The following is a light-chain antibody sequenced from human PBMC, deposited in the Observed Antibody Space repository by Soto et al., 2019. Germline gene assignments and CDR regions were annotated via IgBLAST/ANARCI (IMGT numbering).Light chain of an antibody. V-gene: IGKV3-15*01. J-gene: IGKJ4*01. CDR1: QSVRNN. Sequence: EVVMTQSPATLSVSPGERATLSCKASQSVRNNLVWYLQKPGQAPRPIIYDATTRATGIPVRFSGSGSGTEFTLTISSLQSEDVGVYYRQQYDNWPPKTFGGGTKVDIK. CDR3: QQYDNWPPKT. CDR2: DAT.